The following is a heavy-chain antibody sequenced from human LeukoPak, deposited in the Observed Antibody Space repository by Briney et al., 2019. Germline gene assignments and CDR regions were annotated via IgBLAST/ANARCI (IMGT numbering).Heavy chain of an antibody. J-gene: IGHJ5*02. CDR3: ARDLVQSSGSNWFDP. V-gene: IGHV1-2*02. Sequence: AASVKVSCKASGYSFTGYYMHWVRQAPGQGREWMGWINPSSGGTNYAQKFQGRVTMTRDTSISTAYMELSRLRSDDTGVYYCARDLVQSSGSNWFDPWGQGTLVTVSS. CDR2: INPSSGGT. CDR1: GYSFTGYY. D-gene: IGHD3-22*01.